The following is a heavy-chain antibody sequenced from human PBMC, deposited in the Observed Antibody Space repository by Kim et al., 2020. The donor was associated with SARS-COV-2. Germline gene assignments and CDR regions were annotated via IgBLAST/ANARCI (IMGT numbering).Heavy chain of an antibody. D-gene: IGHD6-13*01. Sequence: GGSLRLSCAASGFTFSSYWMNWVRQAPGKGLEWVANLKQDGSDKYYVDSVKGRFTISRDNAKNSVYLQMNSLRAEDTAVYYCVRGSVAAWGQGTLVTVSS. CDR2: LKQDGSDK. CDR1: GFTFSSYW. J-gene: IGHJ5*02. V-gene: IGHV3-7*01. CDR3: VRGSVAA.